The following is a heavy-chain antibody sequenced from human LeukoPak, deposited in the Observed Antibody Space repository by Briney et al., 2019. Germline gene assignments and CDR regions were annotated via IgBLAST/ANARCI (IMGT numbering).Heavy chain of an antibody. CDR2: TYYSGST. V-gene: IGHV4-59*01. J-gene: IGHJ5*02. CDR1: GGSISSYY. CDR3: ARIVGAIAQNWFDP. Sequence: SETPSLTCTVSGGSISSYYWSWIRQPPGKGLEWIGYTYYSGSTNYNPSLKSRVTISVDTSKNQFSLKLSSVTAADTAVYYCARIVGAIAQNWFDPWGQGTLVTVSS. D-gene: IGHD1-26*01.